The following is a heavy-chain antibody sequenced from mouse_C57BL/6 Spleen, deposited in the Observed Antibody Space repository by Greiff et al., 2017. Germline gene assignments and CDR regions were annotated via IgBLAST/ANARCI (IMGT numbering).Heavy chain of an antibody. CDR1: GFTFSDYG. D-gene: IGHD1-1*01. J-gene: IGHJ1*03. CDR2: ISSGSSTI. V-gene: IGHV5-17*01. Sequence: EVKLVESGGGLVKPGGSLKLSCAASGFTFSDYGMHWVRQAPEKGLEWVAYISSGSSTIYYADTVKGRFTISRDNAKNTLFLQMTSLRSEDTAMYYCARSHYGSSLDGWGTGTTVTVSS. CDR3: ARSHYGSSLDG.